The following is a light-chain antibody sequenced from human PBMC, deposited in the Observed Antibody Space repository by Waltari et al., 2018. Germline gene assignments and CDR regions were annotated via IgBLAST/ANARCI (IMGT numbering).Light chain of an antibody. J-gene: IGKJ1*01. CDR3: QHYVTLPVT. CDR1: QSVSRT. V-gene: IGKV3-20*01. CDR2: GAS. Sequence: EIVLTQSPGTLSLSPGARATLSCRTSQSVSRTLAWYQQKPGQAPSLLIYGASIRATDVPDRFSGSGSGTDFSLTISRLEPEDFAVYYCQHYVTLPVTFGQGTKVENK.